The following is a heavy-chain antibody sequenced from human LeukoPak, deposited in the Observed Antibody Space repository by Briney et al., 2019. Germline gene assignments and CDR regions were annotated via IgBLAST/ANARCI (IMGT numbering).Heavy chain of an antibody. CDR3: ARGDYGDYVHQDYYYYYYMDV. J-gene: IGHJ6*03. V-gene: IGHV1-8*01. CDR1: GYTFTSHD. Sequence: ASVKVSCKASGYTFTSHDINWVRQATGQGLEWMGWMNPNSGNTGYAQKFQGRVTMTRNTSISTAYMELSSLRSEDTAVYYCARGDYGDYVHQDYYYYYYMDVWGKGTTVTVSS. D-gene: IGHD4-17*01. CDR2: MNPNSGNT.